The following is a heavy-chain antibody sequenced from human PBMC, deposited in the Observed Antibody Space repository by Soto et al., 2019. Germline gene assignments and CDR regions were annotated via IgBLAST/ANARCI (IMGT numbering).Heavy chain of an antibody. Sequence: GGSLRLSCAASGFTFSNAWMNWVRQAPGKGLKRVGRIKSKTDGGTTDYAAPVKGRFTISRDDSKNTLYLQMNSLKSEDTAVYYCTTVPILLWFGELPTYYYGMDVWGQGTTVTVSS. CDR1: GFTFSNAW. J-gene: IGHJ6*02. D-gene: IGHD3-10*01. V-gene: IGHV3-15*07. CDR2: IKSKTDGGTT. CDR3: TTVPILLWFGELPTYYYGMDV.